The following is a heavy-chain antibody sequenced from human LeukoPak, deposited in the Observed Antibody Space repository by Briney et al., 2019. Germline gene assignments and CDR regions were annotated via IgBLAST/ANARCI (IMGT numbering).Heavy chain of an antibody. CDR2: IYSSGST. D-gene: IGHD1-7*01. CDR3: ARGTNPGNYWYFDL. J-gene: IGHJ2*01. V-gene: IGHV4-38-2*02. CDR1: GYSISSGYY. Sequence: SETLSLTCTVSGYSISSGYYWGWIRQPPGKGLEWIGSIYSSGSTNYNPSPKSRVTISVDTSKNQFSLNLSSVTAADTAVYYCARGTNPGNYWYFDLWGRGTLVTVSS.